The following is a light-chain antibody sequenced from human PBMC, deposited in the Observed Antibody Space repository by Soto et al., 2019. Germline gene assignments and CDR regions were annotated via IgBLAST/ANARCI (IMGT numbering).Light chain of an antibody. CDR2: AAS. Sequence: DIQMTQSPSSLSASVGDRVTMTFRASQSISSYLNWYQQKPGEAPKLLIYAASTLQSGVPSRFSGSGSGTDFTLTISCLQSEDFATYYCQQYYSYPFTFGQGARLEI. V-gene: IGKV1-39*01. CDR3: QQYYSYPFT. J-gene: IGKJ5*01. CDR1: QSISSY.